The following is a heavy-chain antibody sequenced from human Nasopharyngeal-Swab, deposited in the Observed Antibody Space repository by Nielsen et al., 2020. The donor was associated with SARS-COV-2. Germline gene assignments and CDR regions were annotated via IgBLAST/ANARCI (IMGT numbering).Heavy chain of an antibody. CDR2: IYYSGST. Sequence: SETLSLTCTVSGGSISSSSYYWGWIRQPPGKGLEWIGSIYYSGSTYYSPSLKSRVTISVDTSKNQFSLKLSSVTAADTAVYYCARSKGTNWYFDLWGRGTLVTVSS. J-gene: IGHJ2*01. V-gene: IGHV4-39*07. CDR1: GGSISSSSYY. D-gene: IGHD1/OR15-1a*01. CDR3: ARSKGTNWYFDL.